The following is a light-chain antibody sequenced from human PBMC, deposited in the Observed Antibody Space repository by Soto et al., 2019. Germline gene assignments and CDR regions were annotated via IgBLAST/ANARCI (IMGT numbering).Light chain of an antibody. CDR1: QSVSSSY. V-gene: IGKV3D-20*02. CDR3: QQRSNPIT. CDR2: GAS. J-gene: IGKJ5*01. Sequence: EIVLTQSPVTLSLSPGEGATLSCRASQSVSSSYIAWYQQRPGQTPSLLIYGASNRATGIPARFSGSGSGTDFTLTISSLEPEDFAVYYCQQRSNPITFGQGTRLEIK.